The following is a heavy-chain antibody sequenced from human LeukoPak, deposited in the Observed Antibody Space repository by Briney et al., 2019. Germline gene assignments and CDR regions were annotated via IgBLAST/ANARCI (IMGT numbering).Heavy chain of an antibody. CDR2: INPNNGDT. CDR3: ARGVAGVYFYYYMDV. CDR1: GYTFTGYY. Sequence: EASVKVSCKASGYTFTGYYMHWVRQAPGQGLEWMGWINPNNGDTHYAQKFQGTVTMTRDTSISTAYMELSSLRSDDTAVYYCARGVAGVYFYYYMDVWGKGTTVTVSS. D-gene: IGHD1-14*01. J-gene: IGHJ6*03. V-gene: IGHV1-2*02.